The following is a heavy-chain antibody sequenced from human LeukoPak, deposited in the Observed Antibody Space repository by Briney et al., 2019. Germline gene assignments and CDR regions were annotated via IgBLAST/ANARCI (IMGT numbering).Heavy chain of an antibody. J-gene: IGHJ4*02. D-gene: IGHD6-19*01. CDR2: ISSESTYI. Sequence: SGGSLRLSCAASGFTFSSYSMNWVRQAPGKGLEWVSSISSESTYIFYADSVKGRFTISRDNAKNSLHLQMNSLRAEDTAVYYCARFETVAAKPVDYWGQGTLVTVSS. V-gene: IGHV3-21*01. CDR3: ARFETVAAKPVDY. CDR1: GFTFSSYS.